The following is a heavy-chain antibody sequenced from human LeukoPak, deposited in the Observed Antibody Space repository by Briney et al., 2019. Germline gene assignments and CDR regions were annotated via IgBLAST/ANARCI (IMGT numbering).Heavy chain of an antibody. D-gene: IGHD6-13*01. J-gene: IGHJ5*02. Sequence: SETLSLTCTVSGGSISSSSYYWGWIRHPPGKGLEWIGSIYYSGSTYYNPSLKSRVTISVDTSKNQFSLKLSSVTAADTAVYYCARRKTSQAAAGKMERNWFDPWGQGTLVTVSS. V-gene: IGHV4-39*01. CDR3: ARRKTSQAAAGKMERNWFDP. CDR2: IYYSGST. CDR1: GGSISSSSYY.